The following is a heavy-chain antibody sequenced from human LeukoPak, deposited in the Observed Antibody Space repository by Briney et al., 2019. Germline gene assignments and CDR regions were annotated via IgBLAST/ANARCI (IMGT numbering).Heavy chain of an antibody. CDR3: ARGQYQLLSHYYGMDV. Sequence: GGSLRLSCAASGFTFSRYWMSWVRQVPGKGLEWVANIKHDGSEEDYVDSVKGRFTISRDNAKNSLYLQMNSLRAEDTAVYYCARGQYQLLSHYYGMDVWGQGTTVTVSS. J-gene: IGHJ6*02. D-gene: IGHD2-2*01. CDR1: GFTFSRYW. V-gene: IGHV3-7*01. CDR2: IKHDGSEE.